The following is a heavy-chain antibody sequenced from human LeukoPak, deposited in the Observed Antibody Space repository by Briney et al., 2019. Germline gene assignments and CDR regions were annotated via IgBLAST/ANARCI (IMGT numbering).Heavy chain of an antibody. D-gene: IGHD3-22*01. CDR2: IYSGGST. J-gene: IGHJ6*03. Sequence: PGGSLRLSCAASGFTVSSNYMSWVRQAPGKGLEWVSVIYSGGSTYYADSVKGRFTISRDNSKNTLYLQMNSLRAEDTAVYYCARGNYYDSSGYYYGYYYYYMDVWGKGTTVTVSS. V-gene: IGHV3-53*01. CDR1: GFTVSSNY. CDR3: ARGNYYDSSGYYYGYYYYYMDV.